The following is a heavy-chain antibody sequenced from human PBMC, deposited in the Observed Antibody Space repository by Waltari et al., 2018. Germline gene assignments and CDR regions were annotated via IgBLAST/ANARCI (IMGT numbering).Heavy chain of an antibody. J-gene: IGHJ5*02. CDR3: ASHVGEYQLLATNWFDP. V-gene: IGHV1-69*02. Sequence: QVQLVQSGAEVKKPGSSVKVSCKASGGTFSSYTISWVRQAPGQGLEWIGRIIPILGIANDAQKFQGRVTITADKSTSTAYMELSSLRSEDTAVYYCASHVGEYQLLATNWFDPWGQGTLVTVSS. D-gene: IGHD2-2*01. CDR2: IIPILGIA. CDR1: GGTFSSYT.